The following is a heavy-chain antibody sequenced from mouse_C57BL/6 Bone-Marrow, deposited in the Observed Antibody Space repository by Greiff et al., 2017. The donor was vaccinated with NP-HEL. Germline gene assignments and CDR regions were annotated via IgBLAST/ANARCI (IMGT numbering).Heavy chain of an antibody. J-gene: IGHJ3*01. CDR2: IDPETGGT. V-gene: IGHV1-15*01. D-gene: IGHD2-4*01. CDR1: GYTFTDYE. CDR3: TPIYYDYDNFAY. Sequence: QVQLQQSGAELVRPGASVTLSCKASGYTFTDYEMHWVKQTPVHGLEWIGAIDPETGGTAYNQKFKGKAILTADKSSSTAYMELRSLTSEDSAVYYCTPIYYDYDNFAYWGQGTLVTVSA.